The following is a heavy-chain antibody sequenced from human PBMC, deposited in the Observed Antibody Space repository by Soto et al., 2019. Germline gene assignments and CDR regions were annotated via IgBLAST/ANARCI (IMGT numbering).Heavy chain of an antibody. CDR2: ITRSGDYT. CDR3: AKVGSYYEQFDHWYFDL. V-gene: IGHV3-23*01. CDR1: GFTFSSYA. J-gene: IGHJ2*01. Sequence: EVQLLESGGGLVQPGGSLRLSCAASGFTFSSYAMTWVRQAPGKGLEWVSAITRSGDYTQYADSVKGRFTISRDNSKNTLYLQMISLRAVDTAVYYCAKVGSYYEQFDHWYFDLWGRGNLVTVSS. D-gene: IGHD3-22*01.